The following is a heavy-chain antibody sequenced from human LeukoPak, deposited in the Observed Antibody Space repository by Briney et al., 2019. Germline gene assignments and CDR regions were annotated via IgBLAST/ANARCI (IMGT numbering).Heavy chain of an antibody. V-gene: IGHV3-30-3*01. CDR2: ISYDGSNK. D-gene: IGHD6-13*01. CDR1: GFTFSSYA. Sequence: GGSLRLSCAASGFTFSSYAMHWVRQAPGKGLEWVAVISYDGSNKYYADSAKGRFTISRDNSKNTLYLQMNSLRAEDTAVYYCARDRTAAAGKASFFDYWGQGTLVTVSS. CDR3: ARDRTAAAGKASFFDY. J-gene: IGHJ4*02.